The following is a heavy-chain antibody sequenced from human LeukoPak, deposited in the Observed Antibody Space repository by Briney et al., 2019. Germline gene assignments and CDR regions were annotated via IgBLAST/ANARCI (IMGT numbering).Heavy chain of an antibody. V-gene: IGHV3-23*01. D-gene: IGHD3-22*01. CDR2: ISGIGGST. CDR1: GFTFSSYV. CDR3: ARGFRRYDSSGYSGEYYFDY. Sequence: GGSLRLSCAASGFTFSSYVMSWVRQAPGKGLEWVSAISGIGGSTYYADSVKGRFTISRDNSKNTLYLQMNSLRAEDTAVYYCARGFRRYDSSGYSGEYYFDYWGQGTLVTVSS. J-gene: IGHJ4*02.